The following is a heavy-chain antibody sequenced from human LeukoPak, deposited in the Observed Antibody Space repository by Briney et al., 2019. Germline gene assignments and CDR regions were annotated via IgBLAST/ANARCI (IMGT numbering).Heavy chain of an antibody. J-gene: IGHJ4*02. V-gene: IGHV3-21*04. CDR3: AKGSGYYDSSGSTLYYFDY. D-gene: IGHD3-22*01. CDR1: GFTFSSYS. CDR2: ISSSSSYI. Sequence: GGSLRLSCAASGFTFSSYSMNWVRQAPGKGLEWVSSISSSSSYIYYADSVKGRFTISRDNSKNTLYLQMNSLRAEDTAVYYCAKGSGYYDSSGSTLYYFDYWGQGTLVTVSS.